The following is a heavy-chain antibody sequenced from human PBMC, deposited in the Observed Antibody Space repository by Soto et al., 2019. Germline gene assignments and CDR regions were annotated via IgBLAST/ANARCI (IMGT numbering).Heavy chain of an antibody. J-gene: IGHJ5*02. CDR2: ISHDGINT. CDR3: ARDMYSSDYFVKWFEP. Sequence: QVRLVESGGGVVQPGRSLRLSCTASGFSFSSYAMYWFRQPPGKGLEWVAVISHDGINTHYADSVKGRVTVSRDNSNHSLDLQLNSLRGEDTAMYYCARDMYSSDYFVKWFEPWGQGTLVTVS. D-gene: IGHD6-19*01. V-gene: IGHV3-30-3*01. CDR1: GFSFSSYA.